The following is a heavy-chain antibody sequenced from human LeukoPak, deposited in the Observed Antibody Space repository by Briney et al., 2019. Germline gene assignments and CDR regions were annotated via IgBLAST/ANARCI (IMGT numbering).Heavy chain of an antibody. CDR3: ARDDFYASGSYVIDY. CDR1: GGSISSSGNY. D-gene: IGHD3-10*01. Sequence: PSETLSLTCTVSGGSISSSGNYWGWIRQPPGKGLEWIGTIYYSGSTYYNPSLKSRVTKSVDTSKNQFSLKLSSVTAADTAVYYCARDDFYASGSYVIDYWGQGTLVTVSS. J-gene: IGHJ4*02. V-gene: IGHV4-39*07. CDR2: IYYSGST.